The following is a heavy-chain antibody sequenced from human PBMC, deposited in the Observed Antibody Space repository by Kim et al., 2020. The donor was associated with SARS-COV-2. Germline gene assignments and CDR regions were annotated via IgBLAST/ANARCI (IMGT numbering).Heavy chain of an antibody. CDR1: GFTFSSYA. J-gene: IGHJ4*02. V-gene: IGHV3-23*01. Sequence: GGSLRLSCAASGFTFSSYAMSWVRQAPGKGLEWVSAISGSGGSTYYADSVKGRFTISRDNSKNTLYLQMNSLRAEDTAVYYCAKDSDVWELLRNVYYFDYWGQGTLVTVSS. CDR3: AKDSDVWELLRNVYYFDY. CDR2: ISGSGGST. D-gene: IGHD1-26*01.